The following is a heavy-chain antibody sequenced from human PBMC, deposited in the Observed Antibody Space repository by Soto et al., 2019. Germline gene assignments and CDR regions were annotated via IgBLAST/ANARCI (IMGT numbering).Heavy chain of an antibody. CDR3: ARDREGYSGFDYPAY. CDR1: GLTFSRYA. CDR2: ISYGGSNK. J-gene: IGHJ4*02. Sequence: QVQLVESGGGVVQPGRSLRLSCVASGLTFSRYAMHWVRQAPGKGLEWVAIISYGGSNKYYADSVRGRFTISRDNSNNTLYLQMNSLRAEDTAVYYCARDREGYSGFDYPAYWGQGTLVTVSS. V-gene: IGHV3-30-3*01. D-gene: IGHD5-12*01.